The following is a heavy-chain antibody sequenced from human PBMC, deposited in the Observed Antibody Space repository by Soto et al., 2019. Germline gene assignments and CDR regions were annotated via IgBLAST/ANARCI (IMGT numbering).Heavy chain of an antibody. D-gene: IGHD2-2*02. V-gene: IGHV1-69*13. CDR1: GGTFSSYA. CDR3: ARDCSSTSCYTLVSYYYYKSMDF. Sequence: GASVKVSCKASGGTFSSYAISWVRQAPGQGLEWMGGIIPIFGTANYAQKFQGRVAITADESTSTAYMELSSLRSEDTAVYYCARDCSSTSCYTLVSYYYYKSMDFSGPATTGTGS. J-gene: IGHJ6*02. CDR2: IIPIFGTA.